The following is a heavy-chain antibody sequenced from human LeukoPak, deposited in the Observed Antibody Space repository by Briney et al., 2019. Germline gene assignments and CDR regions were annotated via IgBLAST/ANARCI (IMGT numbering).Heavy chain of an antibody. V-gene: IGHV4-31*03. CDR1: GGSISSGGYY. D-gene: IGHD2-15*01. J-gene: IGHJ4*02. CDR2: IYYSGST. Sequence: SQTLSLTCTVSGGSISSGGYYWSWIRQHPGKGLEWIGYIYYSGSTNYNPSLKSRVTISVDTSKNRFSLRLSSVTAADTAVYYCARGGPVAATLYYWGQGTLVTVSS. CDR3: ARGGPVAATLYY.